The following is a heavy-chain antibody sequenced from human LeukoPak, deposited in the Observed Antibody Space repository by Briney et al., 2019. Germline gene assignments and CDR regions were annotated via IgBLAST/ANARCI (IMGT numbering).Heavy chain of an antibody. CDR3: ARCTRYTDAFDI. D-gene: IGHD2-2*01. CDR2: IYYSGST. J-gene: IGHJ3*02. V-gene: IGHV4-59*01. CDR1: GGSISSYY. Sequence: SETLSLTCTVSGGSISSYYWSWIRQPPGKGLEWIGYIYYSGSTNYNPSLKSRVTISVDTSKNQFSLKLSSVTAADTAVYYCARCTRYTDAFDIWGQGTMVTVSS.